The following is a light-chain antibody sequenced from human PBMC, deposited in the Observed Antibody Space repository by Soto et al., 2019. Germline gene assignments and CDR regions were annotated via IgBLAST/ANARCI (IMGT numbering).Light chain of an antibody. V-gene: IGKV1-9*01. CDR1: QGIRSL. CDR2: AAS. Sequence: EIQLNQSPSFLSAYVGDRVTITCRASQGIRSLLTWYQQKPGKAPKLLIYAASTLQSGVPSRFSGGGSGTDFTLTINSLQPEDFATYYCLHFNNFPLTFGGGTMVDI. CDR3: LHFNNFPLT. J-gene: IGKJ4*01.